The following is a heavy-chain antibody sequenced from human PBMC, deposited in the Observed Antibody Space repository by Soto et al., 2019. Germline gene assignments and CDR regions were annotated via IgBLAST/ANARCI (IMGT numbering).Heavy chain of an antibody. CDR2: IIPMYGPA. J-gene: IGHJ5*01. D-gene: IGHD3-10*01. CDR3: ARVYSMVRGVNGDWFDY. V-gene: IGHV1-69*13. Sequence: SVKVSCKASGGTFSSYAIHWVRQAPGQGLEWVGGIIPMYGPAKYAQRFQGRVTITADESTTTVYMELTSLTSQGTAVYYCARVYSMVRGVNGDWFDYWGHGTLVTVSS. CDR1: GGTFSSYA.